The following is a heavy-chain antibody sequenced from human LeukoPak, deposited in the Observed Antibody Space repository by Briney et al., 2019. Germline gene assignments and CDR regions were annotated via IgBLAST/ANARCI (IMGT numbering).Heavy chain of an antibody. V-gene: IGHV3-7*01. Sequence: PGGSLRLSCAASGYTFSNYWMSWVRQTPGKGLEWVANIKQDGSEQYYVDSMEGRFTVSRDNAKNSLSLQMNSLRADDTAVYYCARSSGWSVDYWGQGALVTVS. CDR3: ARSSGWSVDY. D-gene: IGHD6-19*01. J-gene: IGHJ4*02. CDR1: GYTFSNYW. CDR2: IKQDGSEQ.